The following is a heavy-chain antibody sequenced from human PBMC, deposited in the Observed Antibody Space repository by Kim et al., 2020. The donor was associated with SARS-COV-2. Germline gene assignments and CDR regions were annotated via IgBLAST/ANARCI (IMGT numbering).Heavy chain of an antibody. J-gene: IGHJ3*02. Sequence: SETLSLTCTVSGGSISSSSYYWGRIRQPPGKGLVWIGTIYYSGSTYSNASLKSRVTISVDTSENQFSLKLNFVTAADTAVYPCVRAKGELLEAFYSWGQGAMVTVAS. V-gene: IGHV4-39*02. CDR3: VRAKGELLEAFYS. D-gene: IGHD1-26*01. CDR2: IYYSGST. CDR1: GGSISSSSYY.